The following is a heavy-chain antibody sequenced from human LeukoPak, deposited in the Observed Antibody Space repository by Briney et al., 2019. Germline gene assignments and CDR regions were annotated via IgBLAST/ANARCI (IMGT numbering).Heavy chain of an antibody. V-gene: IGHV1-8*02. CDR1: GYTFTSYD. J-gene: IGHJ4*02. D-gene: IGHD2-2*01. CDR2: MKSNSGNT. Sequence: GASVKVSCKASGYTFTSYDINWVRQATGQGLEWMGWMKSNSGNTGYAQRFQGRVIMTRNTSITTAYMELSSLRSDDTAVYYCARSSRIVVVPAAIVCDYWGQGTLVTVSS. CDR3: ARSSRIVVVPAAIVCDY.